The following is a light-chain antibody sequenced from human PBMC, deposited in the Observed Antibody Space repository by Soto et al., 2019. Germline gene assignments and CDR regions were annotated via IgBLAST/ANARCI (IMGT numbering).Light chain of an antibody. J-gene: IGKJ1*01. CDR3: QQYGSSPCT. CDR2: GAS. Sequence: IVMTQSPATLSMSPGERATLSCRASQSLNRDLAWYQQKPGQSPRLLIFGASIRATGIPARFSGSGSGTEFTLTIGSLQSEDCAVYYCQQYGSSPCTFGQGTKVDIK. CDR1: QSLNRD. V-gene: IGKV3-15*01.